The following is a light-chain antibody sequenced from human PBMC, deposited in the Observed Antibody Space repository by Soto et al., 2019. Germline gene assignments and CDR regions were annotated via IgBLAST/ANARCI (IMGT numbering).Light chain of an antibody. J-gene: IGKJ5*01. V-gene: IGKV1-8*01. CDR2: AAS. Sequence: AVRMTQSPSSLSASXXDRVXITCLGSQGISSYLAWYQQKPGKAPKXXIYAASTLQSGVPSRFSGSGSGTDFTLTISCLQSEDFATYYCQQSYSTPRTFGQGTRLEIK. CDR1: QGISSY. CDR3: QQSYSTPRT.